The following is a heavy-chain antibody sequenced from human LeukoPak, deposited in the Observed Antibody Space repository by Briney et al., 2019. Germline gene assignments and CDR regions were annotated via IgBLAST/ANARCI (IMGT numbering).Heavy chain of an antibody. CDR3: AKLYDFWSPSAFDI. J-gene: IGHJ3*02. CDR2: FSAGGGGS. Sequence: PGGSLRLSCAASGFTLSNFPMSWVRQAPGKGLEWVSSFSAGGGGSYYADSVKGRFTISRDNSKNTLYLQMNSLRAEDTAVYYCAKLYDFWSPSAFDIWGQGTMVTVSS. D-gene: IGHD3-3*01. V-gene: IGHV3-23*01. CDR1: GFTLSNFP.